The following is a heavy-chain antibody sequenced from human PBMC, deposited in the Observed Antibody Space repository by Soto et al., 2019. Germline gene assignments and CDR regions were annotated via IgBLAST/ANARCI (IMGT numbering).Heavy chain of an antibody. Sequence: EVQLVESGGGLVQPGRSLRLSCTGSGFTFGDFAVSWVRQAPGKGLEWVAFMRSKAYGAITEYAASVKGRFSISRDDSKRIAYLQMNSLKIEDTGVYYCSRDLLGGSGSYWRYWGQGTLVTVSS. CDR1: GFTFGDFA. CDR3: SRDLLGGSGSYWRY. J-gene: IGHJ4*02. D-gene: IGHD3-10*01. V-gene: IGHV3-49*04. CDR2: MRSKAYGAIT.